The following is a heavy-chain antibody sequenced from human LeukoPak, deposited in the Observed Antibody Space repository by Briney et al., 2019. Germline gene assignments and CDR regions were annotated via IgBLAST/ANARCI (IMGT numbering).Heavy chain of an antibody. Sequence: GGSLRLSCAASGFTFTGYFMSWIRQAPGKRPEWVADISNSGGTIHYADSVRGRFIISRDNAKTSLYLQMNSLRVDDTAVYYCARDSSGYYRYFDYWGQGTLVTVSS. CDR3: ARDSSGYYRYFDY. D-gene: IGHD3-22*01. CDR2: ISNSGGTI. CDR1: GFTFTGYF. J-gene: IGHJ4*02. V-gene: IGHV3-11*01.